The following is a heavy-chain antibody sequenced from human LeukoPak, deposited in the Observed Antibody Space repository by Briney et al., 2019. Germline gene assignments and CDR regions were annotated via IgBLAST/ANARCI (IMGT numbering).Heavy chain of an antibody. CDR2: IKEDGSQK. V-gene: IGHV3-7*01. D-gene: IGHD2-2*02. J-gene: IGHJ5*02. Sequence: GGSLRLSCAASGFTVSTYWMTWVRQAPGKGLVWVANIKEDGSQKYYVDSVKGRFTISRDNANNSLYLQMESLRAEDTAVYYCAIYTTTRGRLDPWGQGTLVTVSS. CDR1: GFTVSTYW. CDR3: AIYTTTRGRLDP.